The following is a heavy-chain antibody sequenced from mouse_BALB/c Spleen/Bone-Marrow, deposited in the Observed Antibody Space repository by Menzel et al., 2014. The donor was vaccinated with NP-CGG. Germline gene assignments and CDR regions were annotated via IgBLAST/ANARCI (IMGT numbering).Heavy chain of an antibody. J-gene: IGHJ4*01. CDR3: ARDDYYAMDY. Sequence: EVQVVESGGGLVQPGGSLRLSCATSGFTFTDYYMSWVRQPPGKALEWLGFIRNKANGYTTEYSASVKGRFTISRDNSQSLPFLQMNTLRAEDSATYYCARDDYYAMDYWGQGTSVTVSS. CDR2: IRNKANGYTT. V-gene: IGHV7-3*02. CDR1: GFTFTDYY.